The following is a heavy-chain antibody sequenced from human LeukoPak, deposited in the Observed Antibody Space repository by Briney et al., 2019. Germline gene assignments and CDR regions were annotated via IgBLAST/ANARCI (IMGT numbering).Heavy chain of an antibody. V-gene: IGHV4-34*01. CDR1: GGSFSGYY. D-gene: IGHD3-22*01. CDR3: ARGRPHYYDSSGYLVGQYYFDY. J-gene: IGHJ4*02. Sequence: SETLSLTCAVYGGSFSGYYWSWIRQPPGKGLEWIGEIDHSGSTNYNPSLKSRVTISVDTSKNQFSLKLSSVTAADTAVYYCARGRPHYYDSSGYLVGQYYFDYWGQGTLVTVSS. CDR2: IDHSGST.